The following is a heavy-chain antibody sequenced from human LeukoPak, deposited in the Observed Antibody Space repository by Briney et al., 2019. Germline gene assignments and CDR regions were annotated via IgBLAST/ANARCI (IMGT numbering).Heavy chain of an antibody. D-gene: IGHD6-13*01. CDR1: GGPISSYY. CDR2: IYYSGST. J-gene: IGHJ4*02. Sequence: PSETLSLTCTVSGGPISSYYWSWIRQPPGKGLEWIGYIYYSGSTNYNPSLKRRVTISVDTSKNQFSLKLSSVTAADTAVYYCARERTGIADNWGQGTLVTVSS. V-gene: IGHV4-59*01. CDR3: ARERTGIADN.